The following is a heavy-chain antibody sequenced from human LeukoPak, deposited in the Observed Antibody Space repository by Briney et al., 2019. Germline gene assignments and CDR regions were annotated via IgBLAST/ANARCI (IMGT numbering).Heavy chain of an antibody. Sequence: SETLSLTCTVSGGSISSYYWSRIRQPPGKGLEWIGYIYYSGTSSNNPSLKSRVTISVDTSKNQFFLRLTSVTAADTAVYYCARGYGDFRVEGRYFHSWGQGTLVTVSS. CDR1: GGSISSYY. V-gene: IGHV4-59*01. CDR2: IYYSGTS. J-gene: IGHJ4*02. D-gene: IGHD4-17*01. CDR3: ARGYGDFRVEGRYFHS.